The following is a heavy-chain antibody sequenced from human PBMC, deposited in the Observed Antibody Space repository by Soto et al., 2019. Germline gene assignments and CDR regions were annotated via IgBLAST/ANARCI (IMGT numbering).Heavy chain of an antibody. CDR2: IIPIFGTA. D-gene: IGHD3-22*01. CDR3: AREDYYDSSGSPDLFDYYYYGMDV. V-gene: IGHV1-69*13. CDR1: GGTFSSYA. Sequence: SVKVSCKASGGTFSSYAISWVRQAPGQGLEWMGGIIPIFGTANYAQKFQGRVTITADESTSTAYMELSSLRSEDTAVYYCAREDYYDSSGSPDLFDYYYYGMDVWGQGTTVTVSS. J-gene: IGHJ6*02.